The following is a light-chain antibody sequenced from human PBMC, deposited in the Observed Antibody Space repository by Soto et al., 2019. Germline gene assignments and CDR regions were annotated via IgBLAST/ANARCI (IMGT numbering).Light chain of an antibody. CDR2: DVS. V-gene: IGLV2-14*03. Sequence: QSALTQPASVSGSPGQSITISCTGTSSDIGAYNYVSWYQQHPGQAPKLMISDVSNRPSGISDRFSGSKSGNTASLTISGRQAEDEADYYCYSCSRSSGTRYVFGTGTKLTVL. CDR3: YSCSRSSGTRYV. J-gene: IGLJ1*01. CDR1: SSDIGAYNY.